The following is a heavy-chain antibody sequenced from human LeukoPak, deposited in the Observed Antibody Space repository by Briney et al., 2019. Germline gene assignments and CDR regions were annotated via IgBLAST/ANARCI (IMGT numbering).Heavy chain of an antibody. J-gene: IGHJ4*02. Sequence: PGGSLRLSCAASGFTFSDYDMHWVRQATGKGLEWVSAIGTAGDTYYTDSVKGRFTISRENAKNSLYLQMNSLRAGDTAAYYCARVAKERVGGVYYFDYWGQGTLVTVSS. CDR3: ARVAKERVGGVYYFDY. CDR2: IGTAGDT. V-gene: IGHV3-13*01. D-gene: IGHD1-1*01. CDR1: GFTFSDYD.